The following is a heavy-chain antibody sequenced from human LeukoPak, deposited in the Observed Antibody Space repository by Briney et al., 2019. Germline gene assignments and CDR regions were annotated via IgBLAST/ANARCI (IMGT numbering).Heavy chain of an antibody. V-gene: IGHV3-30*18. D-gene: IGHD2-8*01. CDR2: ISYDGSNK. J-gene: IGHJ6*02. CDR1: GFTFSSHG. CDR3: AKDGLGYCTNGVCSAPYYYYYYGMDV. Sequence: SGGPLRLSCAASGFTFSSHGMHWVRQAPGKGLEWVAVISYDGSNKYYADSVKGRFTISRDNSKNTLYLQMNSLRAEDTAVYYCAKDGLGYCTNGVCSAPYYYYYYGMDVWGQGTTVTVSS.